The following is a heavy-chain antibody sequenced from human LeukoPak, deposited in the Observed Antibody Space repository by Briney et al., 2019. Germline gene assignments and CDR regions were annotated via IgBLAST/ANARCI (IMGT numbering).Heavy chain of an antibody. J-gene: IGHJ5*02. V-gene: IGHV3-11*01. CDR1: GLTFSDEY. D-gene: IGHD2-2*01. Sequence: GGSLRLSCAASGLTFSDEYMSWIRQAPGKGLEWVSYISNTGSFISYADSVKGRFTISRDNSKNTLYLQMNSLRAEDTAVYYCVKVGPAATTVHWFDPWGQGTLVTVSS. CDR3: VKVGPAATTVHWFDP. CDR2: ISNTGSFI.